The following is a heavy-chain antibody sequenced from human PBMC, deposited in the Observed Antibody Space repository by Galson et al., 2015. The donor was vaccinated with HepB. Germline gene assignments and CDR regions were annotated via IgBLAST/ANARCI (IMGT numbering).Heavy chain of an antibody. J-gene: IGHJ5*02. CDR3: AKESGVTPVRGVAAPFDP. CDR1: EFTFSRYA. D-gene: IGHD3-10*01. V-gene: IGHV3-23*01. Sequence: SLRLSCAASEFTFSRYAMSWVRQAPGKGLEWVSAISGDGIDTYYLDSVRGRFTMSRDNSKNMLYLQMNSLRADDTAVYFCAKESGVTPVRGVAAPFDPWGQGTLVTVSS. CDR2: ISGDGIDT.